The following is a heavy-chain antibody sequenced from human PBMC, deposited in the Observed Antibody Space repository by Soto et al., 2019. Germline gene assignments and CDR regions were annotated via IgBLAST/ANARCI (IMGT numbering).Heavy chain of an antibody. J-gene: IGHJ5*02. CDR1: GFTFSSYG. CDR3: ARDYSNYVGWFDP. V-gene: IGHV3-33*01. CDR2: IWYDGSNK. D-gene: IGHD4-4*01. Sequence: PGGSLRLSCAASGFTFSSYGMHWVRQAPGKELEWVAVIWYDGSNKYYADSVKGRFTISRDNSKNTLYLQMNSLRAEDTAVYYCARDYSNYVGWFDPWGQGTLVTVSS.